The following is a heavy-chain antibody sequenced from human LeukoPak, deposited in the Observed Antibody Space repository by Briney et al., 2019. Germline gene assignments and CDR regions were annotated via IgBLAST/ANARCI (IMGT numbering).Heavy chain of an antibody. J-gene: IGHJ3*02. V-gene: IGHV3-21*01. Sequence: GGSLRLSCAASGFTFSSYSMNWVRQAPGKGLEWVSSISSSSSYIYYADSVKGRFTISRDNAKNSLYLQMNSLRAEDTAVYYCARDLLSIAAPPDAFDIWGQGTIVTVSS. CDR2: ISSSSSYI. D-gene: IGHD6-6*01. CDR1: GFTFSSYS. CDR3: ARDLLSIAAPPDAFDI.